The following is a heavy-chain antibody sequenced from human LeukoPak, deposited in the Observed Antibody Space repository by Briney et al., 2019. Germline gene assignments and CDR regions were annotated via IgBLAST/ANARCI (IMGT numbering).Heavy chain of an antibody. Sequence: ESSVTVSCKASGYTFTNYGISWVRQAPGQGLEWMGWISGYTGNKKYAQKLQGRVTMTTDTSTTTAYMKLRSLKSDDTAVYYCARGAYYYDDGLASHFDYWGQGTLVTVSS. D-gene: IGHD3-22*01. CDR2: ISGYTGNK. V-gene: IGHV1-18*01. J-gene: IGHJ4*02. CDR1: GYTFTNYG. CDR3: ARGAYYYDDGLASHFDY.